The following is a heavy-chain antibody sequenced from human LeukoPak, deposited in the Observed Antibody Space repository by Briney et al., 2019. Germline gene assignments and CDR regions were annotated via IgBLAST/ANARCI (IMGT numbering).Heavy chain of an antibody. D-gene: IGHD6-13*01. CDR2: LYYSGST. Sequence: ASQTLSLTCTVSGGSISSGDYFWSWIRQPPGKGLEWIGYLYYSGSTYYKPSLKSRVTMSLDTSKNQFSLKLSSVTAADTAVYYCARDLDGYSRSWATYYFDYWGQGTLVTVSS. CDR1: GGSISSGDYF. V-gene: IGHV4-30-4*01. J-gene: IGHJ4*02. CDR3: ARDLDGYSRSWATYYFDY.